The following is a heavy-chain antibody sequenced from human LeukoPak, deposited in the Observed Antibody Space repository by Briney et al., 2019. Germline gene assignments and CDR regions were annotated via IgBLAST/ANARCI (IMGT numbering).Heavy chain of an antibody. V-gene: IGHV3-66*01. J-gene: IGHJ4*02. D-gene: IGHD3-16*01. CDR2: IYTGGTT. CDR1: GLTVSSYY. CDR3: ARDVAAPGGVYFDY. Sequence: GGSLTLSCTASGLTVSSYYMSWVRQAPGKGLVWVSVIYTGGTTYYADSVKGRFTISRDNSKNTLYLQMNSLRAEDTAVYYCARDVAAPGGVYFDYWGQGTLVTVSS.